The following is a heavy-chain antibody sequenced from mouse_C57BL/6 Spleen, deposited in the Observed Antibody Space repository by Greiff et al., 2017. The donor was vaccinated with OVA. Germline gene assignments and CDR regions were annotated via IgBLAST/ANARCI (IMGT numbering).Heavy chain of an antibody. CDR3: ARSDYYGSSYGWFAY. CDR1: GYTFTSYT. CDR2: INPSSGYT. D-gene: IGHD1-1*01. J-gene: IGHJ3*01. V-gene: IGHV1-4*01. Sequence: VQLQQSGAELARPGASVKMSCKASGYTFTSYTMHWVKQRPGQGLEWIGYINPSSGYTKYNQKFKDKATLTADKSSSTAYMQLSSLTSEDSAVYYCARSDYYGSSYGWFAYWGQGTLVTVSA.